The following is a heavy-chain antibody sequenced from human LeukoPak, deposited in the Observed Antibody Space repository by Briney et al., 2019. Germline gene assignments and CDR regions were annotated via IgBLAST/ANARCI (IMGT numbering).Heavy chain of an antibody. CDR1: GFTVNSHY. CDR2: IYSDGST. J-gene: IGHJ4*02. V-gene: IGHV3-53*01. CDR3: ATVPDDSGYYYSY. Sequence: GSLRLSCAASGFTVNSHYMSWVRQAPGKGLEWVSVIYSDGSTYYADSVKGRFTTSKDNSKNTLYLQMNSLRAADTALYYCATVPDDSGYYYSYWGQGTLVTVSS. D-gene: IGHD3-3*01.